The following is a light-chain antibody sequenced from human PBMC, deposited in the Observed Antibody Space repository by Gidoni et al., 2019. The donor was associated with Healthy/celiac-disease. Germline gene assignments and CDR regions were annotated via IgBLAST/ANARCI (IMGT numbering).Light chain of an antibody. CDR1: SSNIGSNY. J-gene: IGLJ3*02. CDR3: AACDDSLSGPV. V-gene: IGLV1-47*02. Sequence: QSVLTQPPSASGTPGQRVTISCSGSSSNIGSNYVYWYQQLPGTTPKLLIYSTNQRPSGVPDRFSGSKSGTSASLAISGLRSEDEADYYCAACDDSLSGPVFGGGTKLTVL. CDR2: STN.